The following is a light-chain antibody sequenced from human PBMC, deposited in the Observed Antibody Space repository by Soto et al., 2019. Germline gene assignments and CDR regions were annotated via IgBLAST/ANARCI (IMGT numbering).Light chain of an antibody. CDR1: SSNIGADHD. CDR2: GIV. CDR3: QSYDGSSGFV. V-gene: IGLV1-40*01. Sequence: QSVLTQPPSVSGAPGQTVTFSCIGSSSNIGADHDVPWYQQLPGTAPKLLIYGIVNRPSGVPDRFSGSKSGASAALAITGLQAEDEADYYCQSYDGSSGFVFGTGTKVTVL. J-gene: IGLJ1*01.